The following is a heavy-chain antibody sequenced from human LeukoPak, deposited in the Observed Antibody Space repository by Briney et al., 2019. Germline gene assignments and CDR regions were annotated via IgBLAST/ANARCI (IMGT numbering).Heavy chain of an antibody. V-gene: IGHV1-2*02. CDR2: INPNSGGT. CDR1: GYTFTGYY. D-gene: IGHD2-2*01. CDR3: ARGGGVVVPADENYYGMDV. J-gene: IGHJ6*02. Sequence: ASVKVSCKASGYTFTGYYMHWVRQAPGQGLEWMGWINPNSGGTSYAQKFQGRVTMTRDTSISTAYMELSRLRSDDTAVYYCARGGGVVVPADENYYGMDVWGQGTTVTVSS.